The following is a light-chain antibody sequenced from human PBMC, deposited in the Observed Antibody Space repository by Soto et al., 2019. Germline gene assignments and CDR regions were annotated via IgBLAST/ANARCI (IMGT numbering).Light chain of an antibody. CDR2: GAS. CDR3: QQYGSSPLT. V-gene: IGKV3-20*01. J-gene: IGKJ4*01. CDR1: QSVSSSY. Sequence: DIGLTQSPATLSLSPGERATLSCRASQSVSSSYLAWYQQKPGQAPRLLIYGASSRATGIPDRFSGSGSGTDFTLTISRLEPEDFAVYYCQQYGSSPLTFGGGTKVDI.